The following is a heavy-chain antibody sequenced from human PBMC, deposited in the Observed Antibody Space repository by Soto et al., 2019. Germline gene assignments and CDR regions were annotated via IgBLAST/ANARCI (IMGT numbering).Heavy chain of an antibody. Sequence: GGSLRLSCAPSGFTVSSDYLSWVRRAPGRGLECVSVIYTCGTSYFPDSVKGRFTISRDNSKNTLYLQMNSLRAEDTAIYYCAKTDTPYYDILTGYSNWGQGTLVTVSS. J-gene: IGHJ4*02. CDR2: IYTCGTS. D-gene: IGHD3-9*01. CDR3: AKTDTPYYDILTGYSN. V-gene: IGHV3-66*03. CDR1: GFTVSSDY.